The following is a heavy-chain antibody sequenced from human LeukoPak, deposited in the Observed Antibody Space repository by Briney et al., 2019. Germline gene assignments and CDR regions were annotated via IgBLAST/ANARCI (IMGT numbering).Heavy chain of an antibody. V-gene: IGHV5-51*01. J-gene: IGHJ5*02. D-gene: IGHD2-15*01. CDR1: GYSFTSYW. Sequence: GESLKISCKGSGYSFTSYWIGWVRQVPGKGLEWVGIIYPGDSDTRYSPSFQGQVTISADKSISAAYLQWSSVSSSHTAVYYCARKACSGGSCYLNMFDPWGQGTLVTVSS. CDR3: ARKACSGGSCYLNMFDP. CDR2: IYPGDSDT.